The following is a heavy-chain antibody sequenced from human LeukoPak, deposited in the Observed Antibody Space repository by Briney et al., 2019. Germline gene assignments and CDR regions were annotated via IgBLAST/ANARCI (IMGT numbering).Heavy chain of an antibody. V-gene: IGHV1-18*03. CDR2: ISAYNGNT. CDR1: GYTFTSYG. J-gene: IGHJ4*02. Sequence: GASVKVSCKASGYTFTSYGISWVRQAPGQGLEWMGWISAYNGNTNYAQKLQGRVTMTTDTSTSTAYMELRSLRSDDMAVYYCARGQVAYCGGDCYSAVDYWGQGTLVTVSS. CDR3: ARGQVAYCGGDCYSAVDY. D-gene: IGHD2-21*02.